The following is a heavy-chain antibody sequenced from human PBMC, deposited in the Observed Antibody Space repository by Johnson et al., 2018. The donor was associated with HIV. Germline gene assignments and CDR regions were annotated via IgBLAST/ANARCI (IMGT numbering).Heavy chain of an antibody. V-gene: IGHV3-15*06. Sequence: VQLVESGGGLVKPGESLRLSCAASGFTFNDAWMTWVRQAPGKGLEWVGRIKTKSEGGTTYHADSVKGRFTISRDNSKNTLDLQMNSLSAEDTAVYYCARILVGGVVRGVNLHDAFDIWGQGTLVTVSS. CDR3: ARILVGGVVRGVNLHDAFDI. CDR1: GFTFNDAW. CDR2: IKTKSEGGTT. J-gene: IGHJ3*02. D-gene: IGHD3-10*01.